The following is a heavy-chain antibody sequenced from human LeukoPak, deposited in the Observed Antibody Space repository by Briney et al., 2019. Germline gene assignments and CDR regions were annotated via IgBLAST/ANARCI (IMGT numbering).Heavy chain of an antibody. CDR2: ISSSGGST. CDR1: GFTFSGYD. J-gene: IGHJ4*02. CDR3: AKDSCSGTYYDY. D-gene: IGHD1-26*01. V-gene: IGHV3-23*01. Sequence: HSGGSLRLSCAASGFTFSGYDMSWVRQAPGKGLEWVSGISSSGGSTYYADSVKGRFTISRDNSKNTLYLQLNSLRAEDTAVYYCAKDSCSGTYYDYWGQGTLVTVSS.